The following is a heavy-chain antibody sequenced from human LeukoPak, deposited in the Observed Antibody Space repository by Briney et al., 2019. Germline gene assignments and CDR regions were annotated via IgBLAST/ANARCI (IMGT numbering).Heavy chain of an antibody. V-gene: IGHV3-30-3*01. CDR1: GFTFGSYS. J-gene: IGHJ4*02. D-gene: IGHD5-12*01. CDR2: ILFDGTKK. Sequence: SGGSLRLSCAASGFTFGSYSMHWVRQAPGKRLEWVADILFDGTKKRYADSVKGRFTISRHNSRNTLSLQMDSLRVEDTAVYYCARDYSGYEIDYWGQGTLVTVSS. CDR3: ARDYSGYEIDY.